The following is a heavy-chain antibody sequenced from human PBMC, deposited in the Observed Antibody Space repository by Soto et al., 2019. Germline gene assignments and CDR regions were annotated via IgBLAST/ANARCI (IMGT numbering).Heavy chain of an antibody. D-gene: IGHD4-17*01. CDR3: ARAGYGDYFNGWLDP. J-gene: IGHJ5*02. V-gene: IGHV5-10-1*01. Sequence: PGESLKISCKGSGYSFTSYWISWVRQMPGKGLEWMGRIDPSDSYTNYSPSFQGHVTISADKSISTAYLQWSSLKASDTAMYYCARAGYGDYFNGWLDPWGQGTMVTVSS. CDR1: GYSFTSYW. CDR2: IDPSDSYT.